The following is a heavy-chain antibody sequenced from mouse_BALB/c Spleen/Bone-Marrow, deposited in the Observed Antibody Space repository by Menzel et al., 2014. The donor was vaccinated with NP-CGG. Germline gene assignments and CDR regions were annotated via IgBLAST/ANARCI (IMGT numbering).Heavy chain of an antibody. CDR3: ARKKYGIPYAMDY. V-gene: IGHV1S34*01. Sequence: LVKTGASVKISCKASGYSFTGYYMHWVKPSHGKSLEWIGYISCYNGATSYNQKFKGKATFTVDTSSGTAYMQFNSLTSEDSAVYYCARKKYGIPYAMDYWGQGTSVTVSS. D-gene: IGHD2-10*02. CDR1: GYSFTGYY. J-gene: IGHJ4*01. CDR2: ISCYNGAT.